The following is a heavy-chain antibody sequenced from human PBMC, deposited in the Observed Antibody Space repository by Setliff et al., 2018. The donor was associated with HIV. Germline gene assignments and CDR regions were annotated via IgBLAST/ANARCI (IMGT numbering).Heavy chain of an antibody. V-gene: IGHV1-18*01. Sequence: GASVKVSCKASGYTFTNYGISWVRPAPGQGLEWMVWISAYNGNTDYAQNLQGRVTMTIDNSTSTAYMELRRLRSDDTAVYYCAKANGTVVEALVYWGQGTLVTVSS. J-gene: IGHJ4*02. CDR2: ISAYNGNT. CDR1: GYTFTNYG. D-gene: IGHD3-22*01. CDR3: AKANGTVVEALVY.